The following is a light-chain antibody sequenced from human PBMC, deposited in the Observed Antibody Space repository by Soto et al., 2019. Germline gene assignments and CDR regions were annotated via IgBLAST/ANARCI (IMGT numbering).Light chain of an antibody. V-gene: IGKV3-11*01. Sequence: EIVLTQSPATLSLSPGERATLSCRASQSISIYLAWYQQKPGQAPRLLIYDASNRATGIPARFSGSGSATEFTLTISSLQSEDFAVYYCQQYGSSPTWTFGQGTKVDIK. CDR1: QSISIY. CDR3: QQYGSSPTWT. CDR2: DAS. J-gene: IGKJ1*01.